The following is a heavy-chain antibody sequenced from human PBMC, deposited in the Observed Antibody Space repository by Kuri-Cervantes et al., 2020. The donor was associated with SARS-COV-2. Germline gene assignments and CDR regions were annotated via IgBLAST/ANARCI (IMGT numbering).Heavy chain of an antibody. J-gene: IGHJ6*02. CDR1: GYTFTGYY. CDR2: INPSGGST. CDR3: ARDSWVTMVRGVITYYYYGMDV. D-gene: IGHD3-10*01. Sequence: ASVKVSCKASGYTFTGYYMHWVRQAPGQGLEWMGWINPSGGSTSYAQKFQGRVTMTRDTSTSTVYMELSSLRSEDTAVYYCARDSWVTMVRGVITYYYYGMDVWGQGTTVTVSS. V-gene: IGHV1-46*01.